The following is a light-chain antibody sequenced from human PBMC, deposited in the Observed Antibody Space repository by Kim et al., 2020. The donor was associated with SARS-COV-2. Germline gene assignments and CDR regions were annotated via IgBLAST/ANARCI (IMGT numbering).Light chain of an antibody. J-gene: IGKJ4*01. CDR2: LGS. V-gene: IGKV2-28*01. CDR3: MQTLQTRLT. CDR1: QSLLHINGYNY. Sequence: DIVMTQSPLSLPVTPGEPASISCRSSQSLLHINGYNYLDWYLQKPGQSPQLLIYLGSHRASGVPDRFSGSGSGADFTLKISRVEAEDIGVYFCMQTLQTRLTFGGGTKVDIK.